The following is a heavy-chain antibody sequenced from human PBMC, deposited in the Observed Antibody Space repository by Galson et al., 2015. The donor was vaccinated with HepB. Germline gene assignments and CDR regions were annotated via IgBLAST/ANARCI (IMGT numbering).Heavy chain of an antibody. CDR1: GFTFSTYS. V-gene: IGHV3-48*01. Sequence: SLRLSCAASGFTFSTYSMNWVRQAPGKGLEWVSYISGSSDTVYHADSVKGRFTISRDNAKNSLHLQMNSLRAEDTAVYYCARQGIDDLWNEAYYYGLDVWGQGTTVTISS. J-gene: IGHJ6*02. CDR3: ARQGIDDLWNEAYYYGLDV. D-gene: IGHD3-10*01. CDR2: ISGSSDTV.